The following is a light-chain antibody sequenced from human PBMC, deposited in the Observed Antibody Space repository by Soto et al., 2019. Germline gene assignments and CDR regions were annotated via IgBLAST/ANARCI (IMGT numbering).Light chain of an antibody. CDR2: DAS. CDR3: QQYNSYCT. J-gene: IGKJ1*01. V-gene: IGKV1-5*01. Sequence: DIQMTQSRSTLSASVGARVTITCRASQSISSWLAWYQHKPGKAPKLLIYDASSLESGLPSRFSGSGSGTEFTLTTSRLQPDHYATYYCQQYNSYCTFGQGTKVEIK. CDR1: QSISSW.